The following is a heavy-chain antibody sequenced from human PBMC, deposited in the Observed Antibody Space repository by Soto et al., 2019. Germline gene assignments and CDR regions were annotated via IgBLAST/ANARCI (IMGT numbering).Heavy chain of an antibody. Sequence: GGSLRLSCAASRFTFRSYWMHWVRQAPGKGLVWVSRINGDGSSTSYADSVRGRFTISRDNAKNTLYLQMNSLRAEDTAVYYCARHGNGDDYWGQGTLVTVSS. J-gene: IGHJ4*02. V-gene: IGHV3-74*01. CDR2: INGDGSST. CDR1: RFTFRSYW. D-gene: IGHD2-8*01. CDR3: ARHGNGDDY.